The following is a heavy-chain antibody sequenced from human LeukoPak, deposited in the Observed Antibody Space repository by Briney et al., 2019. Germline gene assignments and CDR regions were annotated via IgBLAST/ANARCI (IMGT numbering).Heavy chain of an antibody. CDR2: IYTSGST. J-gene: IGHJ5*02. Sequence: SGTLSPTCTVSGGSISSGSYYWSWIRQPAGKGLEWIGRIYTSGSTNYNPSLKSRVTISVDTSKNQFSLKLSSVTAADTAVYYCARTRAVAGTGYNWFDPWGQGTLVTVSS. D-gene: IGHD6-19*01. V-gene: IGHV4-61*02. CDR3: ARTRAVAGTGYNWFDP. CDR1: GGSISSGSYY.